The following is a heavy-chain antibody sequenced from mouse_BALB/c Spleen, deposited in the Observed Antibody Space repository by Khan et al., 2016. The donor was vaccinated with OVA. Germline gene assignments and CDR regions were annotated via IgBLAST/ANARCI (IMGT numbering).Heavy chain of an antibody. Sequence: QVQLKQSGPGLVAPSQSLAITCTVSGFSLTIYGVNWIRQPPGKGLEWLGVIWGDGSTNYHSALISRLSISKDNSKSQVFLKLNSLQTDDTATYYSAKWGDGSTYAMDYWGQGTSVTVSS. CDR1: GFSLTIYG. D-gene: IGHD2-3*01. CDR2: IWGDGST. CDR3: AKWGDGSTYAMDY. V-gene: IGHV2-3*01. J-gene: IGHJ4*01.